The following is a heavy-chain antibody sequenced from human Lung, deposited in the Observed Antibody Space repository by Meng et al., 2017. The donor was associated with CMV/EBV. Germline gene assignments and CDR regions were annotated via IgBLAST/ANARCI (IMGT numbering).Heavy chain of an antibody. J-gene: IGHJ4*02. Sequence: QVQLVQFGGELKKPGASVKVSCKASGYTFTNYYMHWVRQAPGQGLEWMGIINTSVGYTSHAQKFQGRVTMTRDTSTSTVHMEVSSLRSADTAVYYCARASRVLGGFDYWGQGTLVTVSS. CDR3: ARASRVLGGFDY. V-gene: IGHV1-46*01. CDR2: INTSVGYT. CDR1: GYTFTNYY. D-gene: IGHD3-16*01.